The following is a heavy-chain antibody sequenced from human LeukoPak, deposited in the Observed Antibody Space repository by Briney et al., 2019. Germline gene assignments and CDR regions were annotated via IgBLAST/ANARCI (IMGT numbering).Heavy chain of an antibody. CDR1: GFTFSGYW. D-gene: IGHD5-12*01. CDR3: ARDSRMEYSGYDEFDY. Sequence: PGGSLRLSCAASGFTFSGYWMTWVRQAPGKGLEWVASINQDGSQKHYVDSVKGRFTISRDNAKNSLYLQMNSLRAEDTAVYYCARDSRMEYSGYDEFDYWGQGTLVTVSS. V-gene: IGHV3-7*01. CDR2: INQDGSQK. J-gene: IGHJ4*02.